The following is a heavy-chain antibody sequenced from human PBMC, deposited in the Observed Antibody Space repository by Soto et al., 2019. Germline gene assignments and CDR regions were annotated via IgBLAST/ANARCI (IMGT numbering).Heavy chain of an antibody. V-gene: IGHV3-23*01. D-gene: IGHD1-26*01. J-gene: IGHJ4*02. CDR1: GFTFSSYA. Sequence: WGTLRLSCAASGFTFSSYAMSWVRQPPGKGLEWVSAISGSGRSTYYADSVKGRFTFSRDTSKNTLYLQMNSLRAEDTALYYWAKGYTVGARYEPLVSWGQGPLVTVS. CDR3: AKGYTVGARYEPLVS. CDR2: ISGSGRST.